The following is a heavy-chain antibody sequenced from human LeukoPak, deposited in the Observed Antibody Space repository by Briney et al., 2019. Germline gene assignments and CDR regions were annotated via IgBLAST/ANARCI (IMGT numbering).Heavy chain of an antibody. D-gene: IGHD3-22*01. Sequence: GGSLRLTCAASGFTFSSYWMSWVRQAPGKGLEWVANIKQDGSEKYYVDSVKGRFTISRDNAKNSLYLQMTSLRAEDTAVYYCARDWRDSSGKFPNDAFDIWGQGTMVTVSS. CDR2: IKQDGSEK. J-gene: IGHJ3*02. V-gene: IGHV3-7*01. CDR1: GFTFSSYW. CDR3: ARDWRDSSGKFPNDAFDI.